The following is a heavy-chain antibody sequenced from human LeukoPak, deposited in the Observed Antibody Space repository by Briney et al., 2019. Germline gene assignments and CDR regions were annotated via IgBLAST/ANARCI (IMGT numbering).Heavy chain of an antibody. Sequence: PSETLSLTCAVYSGSFSGYYWSWIRQPPGKGLEWIGEINHSGSTNYNPSLKSRVTISVDTSKNQFSLKLGSVTAADTAVYYCAREASSWYRFGWFDPWGQGTLVTVSS. CDR1: SGSFSGYY. J-gene: IGHJ5*02. V-gene: IGHV4-34*01. CDR3: AREASSWYRFGWFDP. CDR2: INHSGST. D-gene: IGHD6-13*01.